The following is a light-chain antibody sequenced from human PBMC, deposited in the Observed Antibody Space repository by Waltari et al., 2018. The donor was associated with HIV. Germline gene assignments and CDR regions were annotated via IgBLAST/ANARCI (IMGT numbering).Light chain of an antibody. CDR3: SSYTRSSTHYV. V-gene: IGLV2-14*03. Sequence: QSALTQNAPVSGSPGQSITISSTGTNSDVCGSTFVTRYQHHPGRAPKLIIYDVTNRPSGVSNRFSGSKSGNTASLTISGLQAEDEADYFCSSYTRSSTHYVFGTGTKVTVL. CDR2: DVT. J-gene: IGLJ1*01. CDR1: NSDVCGSTF.